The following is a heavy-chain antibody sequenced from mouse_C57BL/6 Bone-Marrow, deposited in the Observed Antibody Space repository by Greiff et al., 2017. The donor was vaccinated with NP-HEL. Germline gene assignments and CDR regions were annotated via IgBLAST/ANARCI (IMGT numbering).Heavy chain of an antibody. CDR1: GYTFTSYW. Sequence: QVQLQQSGAELVMPGASVKLSCKASGYTFTSYWMHWVKQRPGQGLEWIGEIDPSDSYTNYNQKFKGKSTLTVDKSSSTAYMQLSSLTSEDSAVYYCARSWRGNYGAMDYWGQGTSVTVSS. CDR3: ARSWRGNYGAMDY. CDR2: IDPSDSYT. D-gene: IGHD2-1*01. J-gene: IGHJ4*01. V-gene: IGHV1-69*01.